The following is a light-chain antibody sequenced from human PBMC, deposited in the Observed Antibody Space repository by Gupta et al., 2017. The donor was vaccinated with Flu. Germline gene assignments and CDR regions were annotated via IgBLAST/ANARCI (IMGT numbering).Light chain of an antibody. V-gene: IGKV1-12*01. J-gene: IGKJ2*02. Sequence: DIQLTQSPSSLSASVGARVTITCRTSHDIGSWLGWYQQKPGEAPKLLIYSTSNLHSGVPSRFSGSRSGTDFTLTISGLQPEDSATYFCQQANNFPRTFGQGTTLEI. CDR1: HDIGSW. CDR2: STS. CDR3: QQANNFPRT.